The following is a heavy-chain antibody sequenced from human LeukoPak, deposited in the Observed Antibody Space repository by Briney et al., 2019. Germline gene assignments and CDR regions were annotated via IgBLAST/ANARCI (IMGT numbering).Heavy chain of an antibody. J-gene: IGHJ3*02. CDR3: ARDQLSPYDSSGYYYRPDAFDI. V-gene: IGHV4-31*03. CDR2: IYYSGST. CDR1: GGSTSSVVYY. D-gene: IGHD3-22*01. Sequence: SQTRSLTCTVSGGSTSSVVYYWNWTREHPGKGLEWIRYIYYSGSTYYNPSIKSRVTISVDTSKNQFSLKLSSVTAADTAVYYCARDQLSPYDSSGYYYRPDAFDIWGQGTMVTVSS.